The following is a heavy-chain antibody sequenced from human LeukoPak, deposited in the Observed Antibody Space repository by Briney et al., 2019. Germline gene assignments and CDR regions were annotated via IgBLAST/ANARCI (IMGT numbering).Heavy chain of an antibody. Sequence: SGGSLRLSCAASGFTFSSYSMNWVRQAPGKGLEWVSSISSTSSYMYYADSVKGRFTISRDNAKNSLYLQMNSLRAEDTAVYYCAKEYYDVLTGNAFDIWGQGTMVTVSS. CDR2: ISSTSSYM. CDR3: AKEYYDVLTGNAFDI. CDR1: GFTFSSYS. D-gene: IGHD3-9*01. V-gene: IGHV3-21*01. J-gene: IGHJ3*02.